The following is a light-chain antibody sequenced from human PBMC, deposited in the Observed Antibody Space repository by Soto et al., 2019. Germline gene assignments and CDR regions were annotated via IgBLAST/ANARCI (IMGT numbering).Light chain of an antibody. CDR2: AAS. CDR1: ESIARH. V-gene: IGKV1-39*01. Sequence: DIQMTQSPSSLSASVGDRVTITCRASESIARHLNWYQQKPGKAPKLLIYAASSLQNGVPTRFRGGGSGTDFTLTISNLQPEDFATYYCHQTYNAFSIPFGRGTRLEIK. J-gene: IGKJ5*01. CDR3: HQTYNAFSIP.